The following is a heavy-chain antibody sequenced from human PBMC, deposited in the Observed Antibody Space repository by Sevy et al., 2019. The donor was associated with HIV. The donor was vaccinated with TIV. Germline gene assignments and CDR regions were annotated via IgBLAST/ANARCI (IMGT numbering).Heavy chain of an antibody. J-gene: IGHJ4*02. V-gene: IGHV3-23*01. D-gene: IGHD2-8*01. CDR2: FSFGCGRI. CDR3: AREGCTQPHDY. CDR1: GFTFAEYS. Sequence: GGSLRLSCAASGFTFAEYSMSWVRQAPGKGLGWVSTFSFGCGRINYADSVKGRFTISRDDSKNTLFLQMNSLRAEDTATYFCAREGCTQPHDYWGQGTLVTVSS.